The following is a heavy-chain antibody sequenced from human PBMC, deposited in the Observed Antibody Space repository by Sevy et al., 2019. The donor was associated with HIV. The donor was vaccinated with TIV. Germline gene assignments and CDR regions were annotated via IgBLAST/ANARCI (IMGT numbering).Heavy chain of an antibody. Sequence: GGSLRLSCAASGFTFISYAMLWVRQAPGKGLEWVAVISYDGTNKYYADSVKGRFTISRDNSKNTLYLQMNSLRAEDTAVYYCARVGYDSGSYLNYLDYWGQGTLVTGSS. CDR3: ARVGYDSGSYLNYLDY. J-gene: IGHJ4*02. V-gene: IGHV3-30-3*01. CDR2: ISYDGTNK. CDR1: GFTFISYA. D-gene: IGHD3-10*01.